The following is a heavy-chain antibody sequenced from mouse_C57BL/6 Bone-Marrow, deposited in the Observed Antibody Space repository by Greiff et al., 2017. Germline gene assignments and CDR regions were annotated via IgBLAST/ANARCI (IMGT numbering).Heavy chain of an antibody. CDR1: GFTFSSYG. Sequence: EVKLQESGGDLVKPGGSLKLSCAASGFTFSSYGMSWVRQTPDKRLEWVATISSGGSYTYYPDSVKGRFTISRDNAKNTLYLQMSSLKSEDTAMYYCARAYYGSSPAWCAYWGQGTLVTVSA. J-gene: IGHJ3*01. D-gene: IGHD1-1*01. CDR2: ISSGGSYT. CDR3: ARAYYGSSPAWCAY. V-gene: IGHV5-6*01.